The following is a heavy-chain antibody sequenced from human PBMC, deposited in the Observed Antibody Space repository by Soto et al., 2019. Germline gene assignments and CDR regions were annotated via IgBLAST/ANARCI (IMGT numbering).Heavy chain of an antibody. V-gene: IGHV5-51*01. J-gene: IGHJ6*02. CDR1: GYSFTSYW. Sequence: GESLKISCKGSGYSFTSYWIGWVRQMPGKGLEWMGIIYPGDSDTRYSPSFQGQVTISADKSISTAYLQWSSLKASDTAMYYCARLSGSSSTKTAYYYYRMDVWGQGTTVTVSS. CDR3: ARLSGSSSTKTAYYYYRMDV. CDR2: IYPGDSDT. D-gene: IGHD6-6*01.